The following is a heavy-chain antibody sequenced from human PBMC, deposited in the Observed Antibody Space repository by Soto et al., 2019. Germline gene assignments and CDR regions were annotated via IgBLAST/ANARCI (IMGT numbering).Heavy chain of an antibody. Sequence: GGSPRLSCAASGFTFSSYEMNWVRQAPGKGLEWVSYISSSGSTIYYADSVKGRFTISRDNAKNSLYLQMNSLRAEDTAVYYCAREFSSSDAFDIWGQGTMVTVSS. CDR3: AREFSSSDAFDI. V-gene: IGHV3-48*03. J-gene: IGHJ3*02. CDR2: ISSSGSTI. D-gene: IGHD6-6*01. CDR1: GFTFSSYE.